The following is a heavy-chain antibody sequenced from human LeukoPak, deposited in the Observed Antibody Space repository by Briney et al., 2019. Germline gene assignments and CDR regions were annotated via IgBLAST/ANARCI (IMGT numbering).Heavy chain of an antibody. J-gene: IGHJ4*02. CDR1: GYTFTIYG. CDR2: ISAYNGNT. D-gene: IGHD2-8*01. Sequence: GASVKVSCKASGYTFTIYGISWVRQAPGQGLEWMGWISAYNGNTNYAQKLQGRVTMTTDTSTSTAYMELRSLRSDDTAVYYCARDGPTRYCTNGVCYPGYWGQGTLVTVSS. V-gene: IGHV1-18*01. CDR3: ARDGPTRYCTNGVCYPGY.